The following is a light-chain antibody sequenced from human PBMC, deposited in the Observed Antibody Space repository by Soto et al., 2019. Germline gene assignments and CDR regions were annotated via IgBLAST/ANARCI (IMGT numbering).Light chain of an antibody. Sequence: EIVWTQSPGILSLSQGERATVSCRASQSVSSNFLVWYQQKPGQTPRLVIYGAASRATGGPDRFSGSGSGTDFTLPISRLEPEDFAVYYCQRYGSSPPITFGQGTRLEIK. CDR2: GAA. CDR3: QRYGSSPPIT. CDR1: QSVSSNF. V-gene: IGKV3-20*01. J-gene: IGKJ5*01.